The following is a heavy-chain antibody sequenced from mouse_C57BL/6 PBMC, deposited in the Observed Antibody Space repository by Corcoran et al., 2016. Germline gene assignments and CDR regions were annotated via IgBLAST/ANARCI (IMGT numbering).Heavy chain of an antibody. V-gene: IGHV3-2*02. CDR1: GYSISSGYY. CDR2: IYHSGST. Sequence: VQLQESGPGLVKPSEPLSLTCAVSGYSISSGYYWGWIRQPPGKGLEWIGRIYHSGSTYYNPSLKTRVTISVDTSRTQFSLKLSSVTAADTAVYYCAGYCSGGSCYPEYNWFDPWGQGTLVTVSS. J-gene: IGHJ4*01. CDR3: AGYCSGGSCYPEYNWFDP. D-gene: IGHD1-1*02.